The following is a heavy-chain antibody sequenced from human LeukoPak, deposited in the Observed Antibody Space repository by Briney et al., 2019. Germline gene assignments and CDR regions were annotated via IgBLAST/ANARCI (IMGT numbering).Heavy chain of an antibody. J-gene: IGHJ5*02. CDR2: FDPEDGET. D-gene: IGHD2-2*01. Sequence: ASVKVSCKVSGYTLTELSMHWVRQAPGKGLEWMGGFDPEDGETIYAQKFQGRVTMTEDTSTDTAYVELSSLRSEDTAVYYCATGRYCSSTSCYARYNWFDPWGQGTLVTVSS. V-gene: IGHV1-24*01. CDR1: GYTLTELS. CDR3: ATGRYCSSTSCYARYNWFDP.